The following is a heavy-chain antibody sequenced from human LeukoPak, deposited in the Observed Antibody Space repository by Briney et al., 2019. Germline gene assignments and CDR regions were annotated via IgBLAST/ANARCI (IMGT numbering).Heavy chain of an antibody. Sequence: EGSLRLSCAASGFTFSSYGMHWVRQAPGKGLEWVAVIWYDGSNKYYADSVKGRFTISRDNSKNTLYLQMNSLRAEDTAVYYCARDPGGFGESLDYWGQGTLVTVSS. D-gene: IGHD3-10*01. J-gene: IGHJ4*02. CDR1: GFTFSSYG. V-gene: IGHV3-33*01. CDR3: ARDPGGFGESLDY. CDR2: IWYDGSNK.